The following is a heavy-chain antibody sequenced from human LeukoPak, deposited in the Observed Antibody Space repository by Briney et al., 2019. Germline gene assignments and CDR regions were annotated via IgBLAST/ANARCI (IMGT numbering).Heavy chain of an antibody. J-gene: IGHJ4*02. Sequence: GSSVKVSCKASGGIFSSYAISWVRQAPGQGLEWMGGIIPIFGTANYAQKFQGRVTITADESTSTAYMELSSLRSEDTAVYYCARCRDSRGSSPIWFGELEYYFDYWGQGTLVTVSS. CDR1: GGIFSSYA. CDR3: ARCRDSRGSSPIWFGELEYYFDY. V-gene: IGHV1-69*01. CDR2: IIPIFGTA. D-gene: IGHD3-10*01.